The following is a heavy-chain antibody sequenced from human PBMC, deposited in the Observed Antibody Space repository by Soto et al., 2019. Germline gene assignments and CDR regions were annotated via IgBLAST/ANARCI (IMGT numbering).Heavy chain of an antibody. J-gene: IGHJ4*02. CDR1: GFTFSSYS. Sequence: LRLSCVASGFTFSSYSVNWVRQAPGKGLEWVSYISSGSKTIYYADSVKGRFTVSRDNAKNSQFLQMNSLRDDDTAVYYCAREDILGARSFDYWGRGTLVTVSS. CDR2: ISSGSKTI. CDR3: AREDILGARSFDY. D-gene: IGHD1-26*01. V-gene: IGHV3-48*02.